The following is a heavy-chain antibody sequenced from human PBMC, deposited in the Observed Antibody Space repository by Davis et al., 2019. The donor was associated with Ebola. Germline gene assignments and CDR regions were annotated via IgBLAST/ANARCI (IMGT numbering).Heavy chain of an antibody. CDR3: AKDNRNIWSEV. Sequence: GESLKISCSASGFIFITYVMSWVRQAPGKGLEWVSTYGTSADTYYADSVKGRFTISRDNSKNTLYLQMNGLRVEDTAIYYCAKDNRNIWSEVWGQGTMVTVSS. CDR2: GTSADT. J-gene: IGHJ3*01. CDR1: GFIFITYV. V-gene: IGHV3-23*01. D-gene: IGHD2/OR15-2a*01.